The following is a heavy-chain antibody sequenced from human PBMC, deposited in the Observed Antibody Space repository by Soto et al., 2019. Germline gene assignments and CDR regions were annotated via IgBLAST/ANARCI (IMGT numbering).Heavy chain of an antibody. D-gene: IGHD1-26*01. V-gene: IGHV3-23*01. CDR3: ARDPSHSYYTLFYYFDY. CDR1: GFTFSTYA. CDR2: ISGSGSKT. J-gene: IGHJ4*02. Sequence: PGGSLRLSCAASGFTFSTYAMSWVRQAPGKGLEWVSAISGSGSKTYYADSVKGRFTISRDDSKSTLYLQMNSLRAEDTAVYYCARDPSHSYYTLFYYFDYWGQGTLVTVSS.